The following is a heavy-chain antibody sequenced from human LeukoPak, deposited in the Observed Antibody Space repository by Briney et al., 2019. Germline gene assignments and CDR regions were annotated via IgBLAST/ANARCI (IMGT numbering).Heavy chain of an antibody. CDR1: GFTVSSNY. CDR3: AKVGRFGELSNGYDY. D-gene: IGHD3-10*01. J-gene: IGHJ4*02. V-gene: IGHV3-23*01. Sequence: GGSLRLSCAASGFTVSSNYMSCVRQAPGKGLECVSAISGSGGSTYYADYVKGRFTISRDNSKNTLYLQMNSLRAEDTAVYYCAKVGRFGELSNGYDYWGQGTLVTVPS. CDR2: ISGSGGST.